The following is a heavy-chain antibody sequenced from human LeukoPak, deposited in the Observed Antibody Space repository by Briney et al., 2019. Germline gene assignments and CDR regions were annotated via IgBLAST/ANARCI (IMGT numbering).Heavy chain of an antibody. CDR3: AKRGIVIRAVIIVGFHKEAYYFDY. CDR1: GITLSNYG. V-gene: IGHV3-23*01. Sequence: GGSLRLSCAVSGITLSNYGMSWVRQAPGKGPEWVAGISGSGGSTNYADSVKGRFTISRDNPKNTLYLQMNSLRAEDTAVYFCAKRGIVIRAVIIVGFHKEAYYFDYWGQGALVTVSS. D-gene: IGHD3-10*01. CDR2: ISGSGGST. J-gene: IGHJ4*02.